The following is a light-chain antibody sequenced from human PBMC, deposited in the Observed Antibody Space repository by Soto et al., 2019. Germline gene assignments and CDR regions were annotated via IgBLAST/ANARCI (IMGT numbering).Light chain of an antibody. CDR2: AAS. CDR3: QQLIGYPYT. Sequence: DIQLTQSPSFLSASVGDRVTITCRASQGISSYLAWYQQKPGKAPNLLISAASILQSGVPSRFSGSGSGTEFTLTISSLQPEDFATYYCQQLIGYPYTFGQGTTLEI. CDR1: QGISSY. V-gene: IGKV1-9*01. J-gene: IGKJ2*01.